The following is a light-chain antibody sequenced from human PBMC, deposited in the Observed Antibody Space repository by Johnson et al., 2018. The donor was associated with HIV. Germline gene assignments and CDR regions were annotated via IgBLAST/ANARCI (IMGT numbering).Light chain of an antibody. J-gene: IGLJ1*01. CDR3: ATWDSSLSVYV. Sequence: QSVLTQPPSVSAAPGQKVTISCSGSSSNIGNNYVSWYQQLPGTAPKLLIYDNNKRPSGIPDRFSGSKSGTSVTLAITGLQTGDEADYHCATWDSSLSVYVFGTGTKVTVL. CDR1: SSNIGNNY. CDR2: DNN. V-gene: IGLV1-51*01.